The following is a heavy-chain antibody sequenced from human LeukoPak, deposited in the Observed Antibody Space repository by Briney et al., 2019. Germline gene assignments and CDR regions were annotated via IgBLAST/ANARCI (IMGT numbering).Heavy chain of an antibody. CDR3: ARERRIAVAGLDY. D-gene: IGHD6-19*01. Sequence: GRSLRLSCAPSGFTFSSYGMHWVRQAPGKGLEWVAVIWYDGSNKYYADSVKGRFTISRDNSKNTLYLQMNSLRAEDTAVYYCARERRIAVAGLDYWGQGTLVTVSS. CDR2: IWYDGSNK. V-gene: IGHV3-33*01. J-gene: IGHJ4*02. CDR1: GFTFSSYG.